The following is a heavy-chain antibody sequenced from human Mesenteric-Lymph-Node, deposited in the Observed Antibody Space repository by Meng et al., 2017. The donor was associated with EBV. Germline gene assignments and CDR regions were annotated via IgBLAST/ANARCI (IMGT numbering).Heavy chain of an antibody. CDR3: ARVVSAATVYFFDY. D-gene: IGHD4-17*01. CDR1: GGCISSRSYC. V-gene: IGHV4-39*01. J-gene: IGHJ4*02. CDR2: IYYSGST. Sequence: QLRESGPGPVTPSETLSLTCTVSGGCISSRSYCWGWIRQPPGKGLEWIGSIYYSGSTYYNPSLKSRVTMSVDTSKNQFSLKLSSVTAADTAVYYCARVVSAATVYFFDYWGQGTLVTVSS.